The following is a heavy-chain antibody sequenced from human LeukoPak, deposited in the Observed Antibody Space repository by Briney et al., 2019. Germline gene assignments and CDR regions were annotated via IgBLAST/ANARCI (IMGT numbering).Heavy chain of an antibody. CDR1: GYSFTNYW. Sequence: GEYLKISCKGSGYSFTNYWIGWVRQLPGKGLEWMGTIYPGDSDTRYSQSFQGQVTISADTSIRTAYLQWSSLKASDTAMYYCARRRHCSSGSREDFDFWGQGTLVTVSS. J-gene: IGHJ4*02. CDR2: IYPGDSDT. CDR3: ARRRHCSSGSREDFDF. V-gene: IGHV5-51*01. D-gene: IGHD2-15*01.